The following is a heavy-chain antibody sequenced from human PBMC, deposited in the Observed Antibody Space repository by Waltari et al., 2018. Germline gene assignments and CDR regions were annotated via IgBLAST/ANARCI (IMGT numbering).Heavy chain of an antibody. CDR3: ATDIPGDCYSCYVDY. V-gene: IGHV1-69-2*01. CDR1: GYTFTDYY. Sequence: EVQLVQSGAEVKKPGATVNISCKASGYTFTDYYMHWVQQAPGKGLEWVGRFDPEDGETIYAEECQGRVTITADPSTDTAYMELSSLRAEDTAVYYCATDIPGDCYSCYVDYWGQGTLVTVSS. CDR2: FDPEDGET. D-gene: IGHD2-21*01. J-gene: IGHJ4*02.